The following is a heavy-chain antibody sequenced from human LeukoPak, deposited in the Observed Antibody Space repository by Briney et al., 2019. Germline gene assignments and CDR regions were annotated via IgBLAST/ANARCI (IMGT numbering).Heavy chain of an antibody. D-gene: IGHD3-16*01. CDR1: GGSISSSSYY. V-gene: IGHV4-39*01. J-gene: IGHJ4*02. CDR2: IYYGGST. CDR3: ARTPAGGLNFDY. Sequence: SETLSLTCTVSGGSISSSSYYWGWIRQPPGKGLEWIGSIYYGGSTYYNPSLKSRVTISVDTSKNQFSLKLSSVTAADTAVYYCARTPAGGLNFDYWGQGTLVTVSS.